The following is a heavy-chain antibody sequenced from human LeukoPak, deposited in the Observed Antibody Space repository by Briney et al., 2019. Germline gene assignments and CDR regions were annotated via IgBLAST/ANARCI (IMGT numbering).Heavy chain of an antibody. CDR3: ARRVRGVSFYYYNGMDV. J-gene: IGHJ6*02. D-gene: IGHD3-10*01. V-gene: IGHV4-34*01. CDR2: INHSGAT. CDR1: GGSFSDYY. Sequence: SETLSLTCAVYGGSFSDYYWTWIRQSPGKGLEWIGEINHSGATDYNPPLKSRVTISVDTPKNQFSLKVRSVTAADTAVYYCARRVRGVSFYYYNGMDVWGQGTTVTVSS.